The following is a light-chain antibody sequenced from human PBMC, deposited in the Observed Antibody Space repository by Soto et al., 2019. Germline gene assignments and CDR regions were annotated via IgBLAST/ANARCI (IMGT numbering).Light chain of an antibody. V-gene: IGKV3-15*01. CDR2: GAS. Sequence: IVMTQSPATLSVSPGERATLSCRASQSVSSKLAWYQEKPGQAPRLLIYGASTRATGIPARFSGSGSGTEFTLTISSLQSEDFAVYYCLQYYTWWTFGQGTKVDIK. CDR3: LQYYTWWT. J-gene: IGKJ1*01. CDR1: QSVSSK.